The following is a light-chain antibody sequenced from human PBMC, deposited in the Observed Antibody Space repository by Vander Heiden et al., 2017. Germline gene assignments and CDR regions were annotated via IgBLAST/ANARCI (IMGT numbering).Light chain of an antibody. J-gene: IGKJ4*01. V-gene: IGKV3-15*01. CDR1: QSVSSN. Sequence: EIVMTHSSATLSVSPGDRATLSCRASQSVSSNLAWYQQKPGQAPRRLIYGASTRATGIPARFSGSGSGTEFTLTISSLQSEDFAVYYCQQYNNWPPLTFGGGTKVEIK. CDR3: QQYNNWPPLT. CDR2: GAS.